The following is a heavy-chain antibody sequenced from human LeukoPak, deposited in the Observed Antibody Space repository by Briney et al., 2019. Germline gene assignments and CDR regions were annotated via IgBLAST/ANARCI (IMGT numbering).Heavy chain of an antibody. V-gene: IGHV3-30-3*01. CDR3: GGDDGNEIKVENSNYFNY. CDR2: IFYDGSNK. Sequence: GGSLRLSCAASGLSISNAWMSWVRQAPGKGQEWVAVIFYDGSNKYYADSVKGRFTISRDNSKNTLFLQMNSLRPEDTAVYYCGGDDGNEIKVENSNYFNYGAREPR. CDR1: GLSISNAW. J-gene: IGHJ4*02. D-gene: IGHD2/OR15-2a*01.